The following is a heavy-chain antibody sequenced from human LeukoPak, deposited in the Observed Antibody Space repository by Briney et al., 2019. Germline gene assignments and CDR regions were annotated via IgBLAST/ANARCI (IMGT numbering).Heavy chain of an antibody. V-gene: IGHV1-18*01. Sequence: ASVKVSCKPSGYSFTRNGISWVRQAPGQGLEWMGWISTNSGNTKYAQTFQDRVTLATDTSTGTAYMELRSLRSDDTAVYYCARDVNYAFDYWGQGTLVTVSS. CDR3: ARDVNYAFDY. J-gene: IGHJ4*02. CDR1: GYSFTRNG. D-gene: IGHD3-16*01. CDR2: ISTNSGNT.